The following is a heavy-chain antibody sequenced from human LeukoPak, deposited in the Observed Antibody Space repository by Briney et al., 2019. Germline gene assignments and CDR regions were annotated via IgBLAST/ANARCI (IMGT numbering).Heavy chain of an antibody. Sequence: SQTLSLTCTVSGGSISSGGYYWSWIRQHPGKGLEWIGYIYYSGSTYYNPSLKSRVTISVDTSKNQFSLKLSSVTAADTAVYYCARDLGDRTPYPAFDIWGQGTMVTVSS. V-gene: IGHV4-31*03. J-gene: IGHJ3*02. CDR3: ARDLGDRTPYPAFDI. CDR2: IYYSGST. CDR1: GGSISSGGYY. D-gene: IGHD3-10*01.